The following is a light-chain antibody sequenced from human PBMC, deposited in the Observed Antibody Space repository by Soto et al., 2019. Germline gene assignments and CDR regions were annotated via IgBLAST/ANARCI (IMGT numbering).Light chain of an antibody. V-gene: IGLV2-14*01. CDR2: EVR. J-gene: IGLJ1*01. CDR3: SSYTSSSTLL. CDR1: SSDVGGYEY. Sequence: QSVLTQPASVSGSAGQSITISCTGTSSDVGGYEYVSWYQQHPGRAPKLMIYEVRNRPSGVSNRFSGSKSGNTASLTISGLQAVDEADYYCSSYTSSSTLLFGTGTKVTVL.